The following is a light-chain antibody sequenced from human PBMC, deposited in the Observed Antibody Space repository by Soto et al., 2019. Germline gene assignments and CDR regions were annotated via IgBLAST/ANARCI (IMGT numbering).Light chain of an antibody. J-gene: IGLJ2*01. V-gene: IGLV2-14*01. CDR2: EVT. CDR1: DSDVGGYNY. CDR3: PSYSSSNTHAL. Sequence: QSLLTQAASVSGSPGQSITISCTGTDSDVGGYNYVSWYQQHPGKAPKLMISEVTNRPSGVSNRFSGSKSGNTASLTISGLQAADEADYYCPSYSSSNTHALFGGGTKVTVL.